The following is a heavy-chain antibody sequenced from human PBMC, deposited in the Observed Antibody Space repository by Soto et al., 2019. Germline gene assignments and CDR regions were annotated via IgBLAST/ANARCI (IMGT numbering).Heavy chain of an antibody. CDR3: ANGGLHGSIDGGLSYFHH. D-gene: IGHD2-15*01. CDR1: GFTFSHYT. CDR2: FSRSNGVA. Sequence: EVQMLESGGYLVQPGGSLRVSCASGFTFSHYTMAWVRQAPGKGLEWVSGFSRSNGVAYYADSVKGRFTISRDNSKNTVFPQMNSLRAEDTAVYYCANGGLHGSIDGGLSYFHHWYQGTLVTVSS. V-gene: IGHV3-23*01. J-gene: IGHJ4*02.